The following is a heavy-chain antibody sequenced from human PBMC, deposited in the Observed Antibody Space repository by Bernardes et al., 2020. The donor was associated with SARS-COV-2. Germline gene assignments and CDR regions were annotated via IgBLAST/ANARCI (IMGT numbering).Heavy chain of an antibody. Sequence: SETLSLTCTVSGVSISNYFWSWIRQPPGKGLEWIGYISYTGSNAYNPSLKSRVTISRDTSKNHFSLKLNSVTAADTAVYYCARAGMEYYYDSSFDYWGQGTLVNVSS. CDR1: GVSISNYF. J-gene: IGHJ4*02. V-gene: IGHV4-59*01. CDR3: ARAGMEYYYDSSFDY. CDR2: ISYTGSN. D-gene: IGHD3-22*01.